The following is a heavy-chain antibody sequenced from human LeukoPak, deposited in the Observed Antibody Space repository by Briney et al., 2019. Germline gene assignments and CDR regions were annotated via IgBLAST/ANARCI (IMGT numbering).Heavy chain of an antibody. D-gene: IGHD2-21*02. CDR2: IGSSGGDT. Sequence: GGSLRLSCAASGFTFRNYAMTWVRQAPGKGLEWVSAIGSSGGDTFYANSVKGRFTISRDNSKNTLYLQMNSLEVEDTAIYYCARDWARCGAGCYSRADAFDIWGQGTMVTVSP. CDR3: ARDWARCGAGCYSRADAFDI. J-gene: IGHJ3*02. CDR1: GFTFRNYA. V-gene: IGHV3-23*01.